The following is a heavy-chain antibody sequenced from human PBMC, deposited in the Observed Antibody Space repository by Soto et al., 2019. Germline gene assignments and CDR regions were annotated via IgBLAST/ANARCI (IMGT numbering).Heavy chain of an antibody. D-gene: IGHD3-10*01. J-gene: IGHJ4*02. CDR2: IYYSGST. Sequence: QLQLQESGPGLVKPSETLSLTCTVSGGSISSSSYYWGWIRQPPGKGLEWIGSIYYSGSTYYNPSLKSRVTISVDTSKNQFSLKLSSVTAADTAVYYCARHRLPRSSPTDYWGQGTLVTVSS. CDR3: ARHRLPRSSPTDY. V-gene: IGHV4-39*01. CDR1: GGSISSSSYY.